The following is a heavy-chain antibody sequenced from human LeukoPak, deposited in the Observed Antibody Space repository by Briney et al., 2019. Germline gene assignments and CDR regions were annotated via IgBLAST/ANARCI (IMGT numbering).Heavy chain of an antibody. D-gene: IGHD3-10*01. CDR2: IYSGGST. CDR3: AKAQTYYYGSGSYHEY. J-gene: IGHJ4*02. V-gene: IGHV3-53*01. CDR1: GFTVNRNY. Sequence: PGGSLRLSCAASGFTVNRNYMSWVRQAPGKGLEWVSVIYSGGSTYYADSVKGRFTISRDNSKNTLYLQMNSLRAEDTAIYYCAKAQTYYYGSGSYHEYWGQGTLVTVSS.